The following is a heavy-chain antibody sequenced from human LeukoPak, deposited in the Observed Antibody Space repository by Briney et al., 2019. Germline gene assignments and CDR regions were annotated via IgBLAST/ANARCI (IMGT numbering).Heavy chain of an antibody. Sequence: PGGSLRLSCAASGFTFSSYWMSWVRQAPGKGLEWVANIKQDGSEKYYVDSVKGRFTISRDNAKNSLYLQMNSLRAEDAAVYYCAKEKTGDLFLLDYWGQGTLVTVSS. CDR3: AKEKTGDLFLLDY. J-gene: IGHJ4*02. V-gene: IGHV3-7*03. D-gene: IGHD7-27*01. CDR1: GFTFSSYW. CDR2: IKQDGSEK.